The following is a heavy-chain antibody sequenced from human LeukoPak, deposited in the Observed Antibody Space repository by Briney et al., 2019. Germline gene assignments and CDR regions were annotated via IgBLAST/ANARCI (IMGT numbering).Heavy chain of an antibody. Sequence: GESLKISCKGSGYSFTSYWIGWVRQMPGKGLEWMGIIYPGDSGTRYSPSFQGQVTISADKSISTAYLQWSSLKASDTAMYYCARLIGYCSSTSCYVDGMDVWGQGTTVTVSS. V-gene: IGHV5-51*01. CDR3: ARLIGYCSSTSCYVDGMDV. D-gene: IGHD2-2*01. CDR1: GYSFTSYW. J-gene: IGHJ6*02. CDR2: IYPGDSGT.